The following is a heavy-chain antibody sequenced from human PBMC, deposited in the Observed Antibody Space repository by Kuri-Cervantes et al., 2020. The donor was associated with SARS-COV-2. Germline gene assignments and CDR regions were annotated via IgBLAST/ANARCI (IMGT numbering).Heavy chain of an antibody. CDR3: ASAWGYCSSTSCYNAPYYYYGMDV. CDR2: IYTSGST. Sequence: GSLRLSCTVSGGSISSYYWSWIRQPAGKGLEWIGRIYTSGSTNYNPSLKSRVTMSVDTSKNQFSLKLSSVTAADTAVYYCASAWGYCSSTSCYNAPYYYYGMDVWGQGTTVTVSS. D-gene: IGHD2-2*02. CDR1: GGSISSYY. J-gene: IGHJ6*02. V-gene: IGHV4-4*07.